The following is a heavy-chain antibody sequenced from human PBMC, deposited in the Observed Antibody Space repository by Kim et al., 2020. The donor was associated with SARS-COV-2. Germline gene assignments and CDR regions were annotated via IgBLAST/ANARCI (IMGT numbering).Heavy chain of an antibody. Sequence: TYYNPSLKSRVTISVDTSKNQFSLKLSSVTAADTAVYYCARVSGSYYFDYWGQGTLVTVSS. J-gene: IGHJ4*02. CDR3: ARVSGSYYFDY. V-gene: IGHV4-31*02. CDR2: T. D-gene: IGHD1-26*01.